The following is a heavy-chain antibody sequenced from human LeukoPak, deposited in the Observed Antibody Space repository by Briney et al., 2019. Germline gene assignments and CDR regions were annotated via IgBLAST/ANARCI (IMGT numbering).Heavy chain of an antibody. CDR3: ARVRYYFDY. J-gene: IGHJ4*02. V-gene: IGHV3-7*03. Sequence: GRTLRLSCAASGFTFSRYWMSWVRQAPGKGLEWVANIKQDGGEKYSVDSVKGRFTISRDNAKNSLYLQMNSLRAEDTAVYYCARVRYYFDYWGQGTLVTVSS. CDR2: IKQDGGEK. D-gene: IGHD3-10*01. CDR1: GFTFSRYW.